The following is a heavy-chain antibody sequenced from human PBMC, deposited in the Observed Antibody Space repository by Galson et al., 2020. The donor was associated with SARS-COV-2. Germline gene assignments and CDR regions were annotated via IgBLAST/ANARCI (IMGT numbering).Heavy chain of an antibody. D-gene: IGHD3-10*01. J-gene: IGHJ5*02. CDR2: IHHSGTT. Sequence: SETLSLTCSVSGPSISSGSYFWGWIRQSPEKGLEWIGSIHHSGTTYYNPSLKSRVTLSVDASKNQFSLKMNSMTAADAAMYYCSRHRAPYGSGENWFYPWGQGAPVTVSS. CDR1: GPSISSGSYF. CDR3: SRHRAPYGSGENWFYP. V-gene: IGHV4-39*01.